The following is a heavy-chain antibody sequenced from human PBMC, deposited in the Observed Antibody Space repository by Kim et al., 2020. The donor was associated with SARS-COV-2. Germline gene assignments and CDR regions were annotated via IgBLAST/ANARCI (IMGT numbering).Heavy chain of an antibody. J-gene: IGHJ2*01. Sequence: SETLSLTCTVSGGSISSSSYYWVWIRQPPGKGLEWIGTIYYSGSTYYNPSLKSRVTISVDTSKNQFSLKLSSVPAADTAVYYCAGAGLRLGELSLTYWYFDLWGRGTLVTVSS. D-gene: IGHD3-16*02. CDR3: AGAGLRLGELSLTYWYFDL. V-gene: IGHV4-39*01. CDR2: IYYSGST. CDR1: GGSISSSSYY.